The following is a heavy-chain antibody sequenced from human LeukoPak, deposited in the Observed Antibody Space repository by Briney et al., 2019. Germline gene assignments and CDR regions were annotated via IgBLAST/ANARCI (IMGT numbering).Heavy chain of an antibody. CDR1: GGSISSDY. Sequence: SETLSPTCTVSGGSISSDYWSWIRQPPGKGLEWIGYIYYSGSTNYNPSLKSRVTISVHTSKNQFSLKLSSVTAADTAVYYCARDLSSGWYNYFDYWGQGTLVTVSS. J-gene: IGHJ4*02. CDR3: ARDLSSGWYNYFDY. D-gene: IGHD6-19*01. V-gene: IGHV4-59*01. CDR2: IYYSGST.